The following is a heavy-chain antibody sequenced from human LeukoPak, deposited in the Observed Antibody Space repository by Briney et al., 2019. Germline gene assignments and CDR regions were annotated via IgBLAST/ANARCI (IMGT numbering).Heavy chain of an antibody. Sequence: PGGSLRLSCAASGFTFSSYAMHWVRQAPGKGLEWVAVISYDGSNKYYADSVKGRFTISRDNSKNTLYLQMNSPRAEDTAVYYCARGRNIVVVVAAIGYWGQGTLVTVSS. CDR3: ARGRNIVVVVAAIGY. CDR1: GFTFSSYA. CDR2: ISYDGSNK. J-gene: IGHJ4*02. V-gene: IGHV3-30-3*01. D-gene: IGHD2-15*01.